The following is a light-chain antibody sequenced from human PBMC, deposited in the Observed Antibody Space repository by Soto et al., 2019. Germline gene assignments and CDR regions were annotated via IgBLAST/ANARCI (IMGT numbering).Light chain of an antibody. V-gene: IGLV2-23*02. CDR2: EVS. J-gene: IGLJ2*01. CDR1: SSDVGSYNL. CDR3: CSYAGSSLV. Sequence: QSALTQPASVSGSPGQSITISCTGTSSDVGSYNLVSWYQQHPGKAPKLMIYEVSKRPSGVSNRFSGSKSGNTASLTISGLQADDEADYYCCSYAGSSLVFGGGTKVTVL.